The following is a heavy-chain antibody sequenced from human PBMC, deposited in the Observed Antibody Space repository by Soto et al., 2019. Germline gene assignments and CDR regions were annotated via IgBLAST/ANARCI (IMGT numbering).Heavy chain of an antibody. Sequence: QVQLVQSGAEVKKPGASVKVSCKASGYTFTSYYMHWVRQAPGQGLEWMGIINPSGGSTSYAQKFHGRVTMSRDTSTSTVYMELSSLRSEDTAVYYCARQPRNLTILGVVIISSWFDPWGQGTLVTVSS. D-gene: IGHD3-3*01. V-gene: IGHV1-46*01. J-gene: IGHJ5*02. CDR1: GYTFTSYY. CDR2: INPSGGST. CDR3: ARQPRNLTILGVVIISSWFDP.